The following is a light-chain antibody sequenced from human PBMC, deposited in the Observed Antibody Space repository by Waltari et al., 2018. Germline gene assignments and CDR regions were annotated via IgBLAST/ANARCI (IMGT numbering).Light chain of an antibody. J-gene: IGLJ1*01. CDR1: GGTIGSNY. CDR2: DDN. CDR3: QSNEGKFYI. Sequence: KFLLTQPHSVSESPGKTVPLSCTRSGGTIGSNYVQWYQQRPGSAPTTLIYDDNRRPFGVPDRFSGSIDSSTNSASLTISGLQPEDEADYYCQSNEGKFYIFGPGTKVTVL. V-gene: IGLV6-57*03.